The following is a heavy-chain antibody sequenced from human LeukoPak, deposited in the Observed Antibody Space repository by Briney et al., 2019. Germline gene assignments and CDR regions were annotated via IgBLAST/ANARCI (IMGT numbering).Heavy chain of an antibody. Sequence: PGGSLRLSCAASGFTLSSYGMSWVRQAPAKGLGWVSTLSARGDSTYYVDSVKGRFTISRDNSKNTLYLQMDSLRAEDTAVYFCAKRDCSDNNCYFVNWGQGTLVTVSS. J-gene: IGHJ4*02. V-gene: IGHV3-23*01. CDR3: AKRDCSDNNCYFVN. CDR2: LSARGDST. D-gene: IGHD1-20*01. CDR1: GFTLSSYG.